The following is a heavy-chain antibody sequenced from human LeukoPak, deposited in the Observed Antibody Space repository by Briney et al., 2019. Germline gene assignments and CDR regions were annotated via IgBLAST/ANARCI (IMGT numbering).Heavy chain of an antibody. Sequence: GGSLRLSRAASGFSFSSYSLNWVRQAPGKGLEWVSYISPTSSTIYYADSVKGRFTISRDNAKSSLYLQMTSLRDEDTALYYCATAPGGDPYYFDYWGQGALVTVSS. V-gene: IGHV3-48*02. CDR2: ISPTSSTI. CDR1: GFSFSSYS. J-gene: IGHJ4*02. D-gene: IGHD2-21*02. CDR3: ATAPGGDPYYFDY.